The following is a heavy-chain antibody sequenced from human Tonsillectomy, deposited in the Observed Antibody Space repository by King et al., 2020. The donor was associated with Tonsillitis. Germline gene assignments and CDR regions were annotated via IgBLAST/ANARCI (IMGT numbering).Heavy chain of an antibody. D-gene: IGHD3-10*02. Sequence: VQLVESGGGLVQPGGSLKLSCAASGFSISGSHMHWVRQASGKGLEWVAHIRSKTDNYATAYVASVKGRFTISRDDSMNMLYLQMNSLQAEDTAVYYCSRQSVSVHDYWGQGTLVTVSS. CDR1: GFSISGSH. V-gene: IGHV3-73*02. J-gene: IGHJ4*02. CDR3: SRQSVSVHDY. CDR2: IRSKTDNYAT.